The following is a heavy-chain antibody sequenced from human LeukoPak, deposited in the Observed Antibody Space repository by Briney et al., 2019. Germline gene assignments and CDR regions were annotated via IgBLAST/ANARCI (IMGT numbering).Heavy chain of an antibody. CDR3: ASSSGTYAFDI. D-gene: IGHD3-10*01. J-gene: IGHJ3*02. V-gene: IGHV4-34*09. CDR2: IYHSGST. CDR1: GGSFSCYY. Sequence: TLSLICAVYGGSFSCYYWSWIRQPPGKGLEWIGEIYHSGSTNYNPSLKSRVTISVDTSKNQFSLKLSSVTAADTAVYYCASSSGTYAFDIWGQGSMVTVSS.